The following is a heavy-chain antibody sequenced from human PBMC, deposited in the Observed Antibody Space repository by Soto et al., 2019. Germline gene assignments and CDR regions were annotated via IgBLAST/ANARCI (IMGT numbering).Heavy chain of an antibody. D-gene: IGHD4-17*01. CDR1: GGSITSSSYY. V-gene: IGHV4-39*01. J-gene: IGHJ4*02. Sequence: SETLSLTCTVSGGSITSSSYYWGWIRQHPGKGLEWIGGIYYSGRSYYNPSLKSRVTMSVDTSKNQFSLTLNSVTAADAAVYYCARQRTTVVTQAYFDHWGQGTLVTVSS. CDR3: ARQRTTVVTQAYFDH. CDR2: IYYSGRS.